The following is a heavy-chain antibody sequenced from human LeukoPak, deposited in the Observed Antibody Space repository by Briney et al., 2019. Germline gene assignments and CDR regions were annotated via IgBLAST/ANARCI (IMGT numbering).Heavy chain of an antibody. CDR3: ARDCSSTSCFDY. CDR2: IWYDGSNK. Sequence: GRSLRLSCAASGFTFSSYGMHWVRQAPGKGLEWVAVIWYDGSNKYYADSVKGRFTISRDNSKSTLYLQMNSLRAEDTAVYYCARDCSSTSCFDYWGQGTLVTVSS. V-gene: IGHV3-33*01. CDR1: GFTFSSYG. J-gene: IGHJ4*02. D-gene: IGHD2-2*01.